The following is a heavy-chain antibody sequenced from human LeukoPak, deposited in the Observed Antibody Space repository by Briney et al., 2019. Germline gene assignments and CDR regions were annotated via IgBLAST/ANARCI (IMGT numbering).Heavy chain of an antibody. D-gene: IGHD2-2*01. V-gene: IGHV4-34*01. CDR2: INHSGST. Sequence: SETLSLTCAVYGGSFSGYYWSWIRQPPGKGLEWIGEINHSGSTNYNPSLKSRVTISVDTSKNQFSLKLSSVTAADKAVYYCARGCGYCSSTTPTLVYWGQGTLVTVSS. CDR1: GGSFSGYY. CDR3: ARGCGYCSSTTPTLVY. J-gene: IGHJ4*02.